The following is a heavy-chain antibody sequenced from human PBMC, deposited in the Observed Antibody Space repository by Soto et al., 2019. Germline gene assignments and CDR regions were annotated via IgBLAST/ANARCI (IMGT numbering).Heavy chain of an antibody. CDR3: ARAAPRYCSGGSCYSGRDS. J-gene: IGHJ4*02. Sequence: PSETLSLTCAVYGGSFSGYYWSWIRQPPGKGLEWIGEINHSGSTNYNPSLKSRVTISVDTSKNQFSLKLSSVTAADTAVYYCARAAPRYCSGGSCYSGRDSWGQGTLVTVS. V-gene: IGHV4-34*01. CDR2: INHSGST. D-gene: IGHD2-15*01. CDR1: GGSFSGYY.